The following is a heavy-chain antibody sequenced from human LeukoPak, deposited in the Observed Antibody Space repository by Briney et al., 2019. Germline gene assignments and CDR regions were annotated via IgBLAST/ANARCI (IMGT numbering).Heavy chain of an antibody. D-gene: IGHD6-13*01. CDR1: GLTFSDFY. J-gene: IGHJ4*02. V-gene: IGHV3-11*01. CDR2: ISSSGSSI. Sequence: PGGSLRLSCAASGLTFSDFYMSWIRQAPGKGLEWISYISSSGSSIYYADSVRGRFTISRDNAKNSLYLQMNTLRAEDTAVYYCARDLSTSSEDWWDYWGQGTLVTVPS. CDR3: ARDLSTSSEDWWDY.